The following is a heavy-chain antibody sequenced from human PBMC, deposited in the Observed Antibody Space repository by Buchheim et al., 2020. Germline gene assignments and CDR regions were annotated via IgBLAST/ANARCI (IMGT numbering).Heavy chain of an antibody. V-gene: IGHV4-39*01. J-gene: IGHJ4*02. CDR1: GASISSSTYY. Sequence: QLQLQESGPGLVKPSETLSLTCSVSGASISSSTYYWGWIRQPPRKGLEWIASIYYSGNTYYNPSLKSRVTISVDTSTNQFSLMLSSVTAADTAVYYCARLTDYWGQGTL. CDR2: IYYSGNT. CDR3: ARLTDY.